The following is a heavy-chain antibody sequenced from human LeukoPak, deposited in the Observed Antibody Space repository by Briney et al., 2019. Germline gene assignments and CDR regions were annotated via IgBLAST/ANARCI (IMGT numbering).Heavy chain of an antibody. D-gene: IGHD6-13*01. CDR1: GFTFSSYW. CDR2: IKQDGSEK. V-gene: IGHV3-7*01. J-gene: IGHJ4*02. CDR3: AKDHTTGYSSSWPN. Sequence: GGSLRLSCAASGFTFSSYWMSWVRQAPGKGLEWVANIKQDGSEKYYVDSVKGRFTISRDNAKNSLYLQMNSLGAEDTAVYYCAKDHTTGYSSSWPNWGQGTLVTVSS.